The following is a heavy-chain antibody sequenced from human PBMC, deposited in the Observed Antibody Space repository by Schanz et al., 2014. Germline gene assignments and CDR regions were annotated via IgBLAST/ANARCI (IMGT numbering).Heavy chain of an antibody. D-gene: IGHD3-22*01. Sequence: VQLQESGPGLVKPSGTLSLTCAVSGGSISSSNWWSWVRQPPGKGLEWIGDIYHSGKINYSPSRKSRVTISVDKSKNQFSLKLSSVTAADTAVYYCARGPHYYDSSGYYANFDYWGQGTLVTVSS. V-gene: IGHV4-4*02. CDR3: ARGPHYYDSSGYYANFDY. J-gene: IGHJ4*02. CDR1: GGSISSSNW. CDR2: IYHSGKI.